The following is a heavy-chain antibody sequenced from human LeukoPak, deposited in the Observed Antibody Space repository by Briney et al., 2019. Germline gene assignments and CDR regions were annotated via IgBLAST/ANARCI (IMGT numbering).Heavy chain of an antibody. Sequence: SETLSLTCAVSGVSISSGGYSWSWIRQPPGKGLEWIGYIYHSGSTYYNPSLKGRVTISVDRSKNQFSLKLSSVTAADTAVYYCARVGDGDYWCFDLWGRGTLVTVSS. V-gene: IGHV4-30-2*01. D-gene: IGHD4-17*01. CDR2: IYHSGST. CDR1: GVSISSGGYS. J-gene: IGHJ2*01. CDR3: ARVGDGDYWCFDL.